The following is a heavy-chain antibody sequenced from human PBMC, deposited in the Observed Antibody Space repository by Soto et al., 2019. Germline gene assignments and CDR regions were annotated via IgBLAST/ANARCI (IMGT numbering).Heavy chain of an antibody. Sequence: GASLKICCRDSGFSFASSWIGWVRQMPGKGMEWMGVIYPGDSDTRYSPSFQGQVTISADKSISTAYLQWSSLKASDTAMYYCAIGDYSVLEFWGQGTLFTVPS. D-gene: IGHD4-4*01. V-gene: IGHV5-51*01. J-gene: IGHJ4*02. CDR3: AIGDYSVLEF. CDR1: GFSFASSW. CDR2: IYPGDSDT.